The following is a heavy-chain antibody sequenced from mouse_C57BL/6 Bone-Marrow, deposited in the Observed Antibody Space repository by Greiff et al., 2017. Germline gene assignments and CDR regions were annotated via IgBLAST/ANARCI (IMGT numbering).Heavy chain of an antibody. CDR3: ARNCAWFAY. J-gene: IGHJ3*01. CDR2: ISDGGSYT. Sequence: DVQLVESGGGLVKPGGSLKLSCAASGFTFSSYAMSWVRQTPEKRLEWVATISDGGSYTYYPDNVKGRFTISRDNAKNNLYLQMSHLKSEDTAMYYCARNCAWFAYWGQGTLVTVSA. D-gene: IGHD4-1*01. V-gene: IGHV5-4*01. CDR1: GFTFSSYA.